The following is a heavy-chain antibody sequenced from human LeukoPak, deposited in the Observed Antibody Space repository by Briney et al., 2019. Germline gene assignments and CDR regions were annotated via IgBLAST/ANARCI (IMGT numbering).Heavy chain of an antibody. D-gene: IGHD3-3*01. CDR3: AKNFGDFWSGYHNAFDI. V-gene: IGHV3-23*01. J-gene: IGHJ3*02. Sequence: GGSLRLSCAASGFTFSNYAMSWVRQAPGKGLDWVSTISITGETTYYADSVKGRFTISRDNSEKTLYLQMNSLRAEDTAVYYCAKNFGDFWSGYHNAFDIWGQGTMVTVSS. CDR1: GFTFSNYA. CDR2: ISITGETT.